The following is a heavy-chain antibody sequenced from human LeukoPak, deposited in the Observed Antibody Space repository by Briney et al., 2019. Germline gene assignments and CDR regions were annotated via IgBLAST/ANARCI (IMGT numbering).Heavy chain of an antibody. V-gene: IGHV4-39*07. J-gene: IGHJ6*03. CDR1: GGSISRSGYY. D-gene: IGHD6-13*01. CDR2: IYYSGST. Sequence: PSETLSLTCIVSGGSISRSGYYWGWIRQPPGKGLEWIGSIYYSGSTYYNPSLKSRVTMSVDTSRNQFSLKLSSVTAADTAVYYCAREPLNMGIAAAGLYYYYMDVWGKGTTVTVSS. CDR3: AREPLNMGIAAAGLYYYYMDV.